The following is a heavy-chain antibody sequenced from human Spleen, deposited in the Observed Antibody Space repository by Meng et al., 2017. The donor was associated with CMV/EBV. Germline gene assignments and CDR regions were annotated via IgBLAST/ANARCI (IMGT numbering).Heavy chain of an antibody. CDR3: AREISGATGYFDYWGQGTLVTVPSGESSQPLSYLAGRQFLPGVLALLSQCDNWFDP. V-gene: IGHV1-46*01. D-gene: IGHD1-26*01. Sequence: RFTVTRDTSTSTVYMELSSLRSEDTAVYYCAREISGATGYFDYWGQGTLVTVPSGESSQPLSYLAGRQFLPGVLALLSQCDNWFDPWGQGTLVTVSS. J-gene: IGHJ5*02.